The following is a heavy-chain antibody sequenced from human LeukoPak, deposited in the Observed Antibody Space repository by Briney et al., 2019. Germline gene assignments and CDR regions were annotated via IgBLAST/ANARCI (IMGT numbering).Heavy chain of an antibody. CDR3: ARSGPLNDILNPLEF. D-gene: IGHD3-9*01. CDR1: GFTFSSYG. Sequence: WGSLRLSCAASGFTFSSYGMHWVRQAPAKGLDGVAVIWYDGSKKYYADSVKGRFTISRDNSKSTLYLQMNSLRAEDTALYYCARSGPLNDILNPLEFGGQGTLVTVSS. V-gene: IGHV3-33*01. J-gene: IGHJ4*02. CDR2: IWYDGSKK.